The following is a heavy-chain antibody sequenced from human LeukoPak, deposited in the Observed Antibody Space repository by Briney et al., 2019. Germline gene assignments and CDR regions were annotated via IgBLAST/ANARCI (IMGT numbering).Heavy chain of an antibody. CDR3: ARQGHNFLDY. CDR2: IDPSDSYT. D-gene: IGHD1-1*01. J-gene: IGHJ4*02. V-gene: IGHV5-10-1*01. CDR1: GYSFTSYW. Sequence: GESLKISCKGSGYSFTSYWISWVRQMPGKGLEWMGRIDPSDSYTNYSPSFQGHVTISADKSISTAYLQWSTLKASDTAMYYCARQGHNFLDYWGQGTLVTVSS.